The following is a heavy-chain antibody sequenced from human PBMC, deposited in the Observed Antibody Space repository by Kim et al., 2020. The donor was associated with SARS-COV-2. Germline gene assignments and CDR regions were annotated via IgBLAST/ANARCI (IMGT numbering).Heavy chain of an antibody. CDR2: LNTDGSTT. CDR1: GFMLGSYW. D-gene: IGHD1-26*01. V-gene: IGHV3-74*03. CDR3: SRAACTTKNCFPDL. Sequence: GGSLRLSCAASGFMLGSYWMHWVRQAPGKGLEWVSRLNTDGSTTTYADVVEGSFTISRDNARKTVFLQMNNLRVDDTDVYYCSRAACTTKNCFPDLWG. J-gene: IGHJ5*02.